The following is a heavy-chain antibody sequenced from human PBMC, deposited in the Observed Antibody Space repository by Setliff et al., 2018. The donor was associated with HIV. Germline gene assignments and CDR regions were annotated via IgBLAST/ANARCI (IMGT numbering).Heavy chain of an antibody. D-gene: IGHD6-19*01. CDR2: LSPSGTT. Sequence: SETLSLTCTVYGGSFSNYYTNWIRQPPGKGLEWIGELSPSGTTRSNPSLQSRVTISLDTSNNQFSLKLNAVTAADTAVYYCARDAGSIAVAETGYHVWGQGTTVTVSS. V-gene: IGHV4-34*01. J-gene: IGHJ6*02. CDR3: ARDAGSIAVAETGYHV. CDR1: GGSFSNYY.